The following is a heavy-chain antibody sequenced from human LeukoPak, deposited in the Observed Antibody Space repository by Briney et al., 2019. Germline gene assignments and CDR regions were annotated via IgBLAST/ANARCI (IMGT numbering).Heavy chain of an antibody. J-gene: IGHJ4*02. CDR2: IPSDGSYT. CDR1: GFNFNSHG. Sequence: PGGSLRLSCAASGFNFNSHGMHWVRQAPGKGLEWVALIPSDGSYTYYADSVKGRFTISRDNSKNTLSLQMNSLRAEDTAVYYCAKDRHGYYSAWGFDYWGQGTLVTVSS. CDR3: AKDRHGYYSAWGFDY. D-gene: IGHD3-22*01. V-gene: IGHV3-30*18.